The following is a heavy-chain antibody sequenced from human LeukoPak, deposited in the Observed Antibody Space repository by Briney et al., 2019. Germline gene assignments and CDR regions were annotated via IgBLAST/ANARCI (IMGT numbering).Heavy chain of an antibody. V-gene: IGHV3-33*01. CDR3: ARARNDYDSNGFSFLDY. D-gene: IGHD3-22*01. CDR1: GISFSSHG. Sequence: PGGSLRLSCAASGISFSSHGMHWVRQAPGKGLEWVAVIWDDGSKIYYADSVKGRFTIPRDNSKNTLSLQMTSLRAEDTALYYCARARNDYDSNGFSFLDYWGQGTLVTVSS. J-gene: IGHJ4*02. CDR2: IWDDGSKI.